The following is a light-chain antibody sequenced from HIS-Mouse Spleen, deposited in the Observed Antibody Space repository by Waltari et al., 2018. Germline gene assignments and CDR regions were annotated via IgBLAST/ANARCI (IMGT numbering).Light chain of an antibody. V-gene: IGLV2-23*01. Sequence: QSALTQPASVSGSPGQSITISCTGTSSDVGCYNRAPWYHQHPGKAPKPMIYEGSKRPSGVSNRFSGSKSGNTASLTISGLQAEDEADYYCCSYAGSSTWVFGGGTKLTVL. J-gene: IGLJ3*02. CDR3: CSYAGSSTWV. CDR1: SSDVGCYNR. CDR2: EGS.